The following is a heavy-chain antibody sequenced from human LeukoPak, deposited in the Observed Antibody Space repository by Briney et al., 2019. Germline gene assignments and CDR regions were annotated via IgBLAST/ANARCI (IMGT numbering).Heavy chain of an antibody. V-gene: IGHV3-66*01. CDR1: GFTVSSNY. D-gene: IGHD3-22*01. CDR2: IYSGGNT. CDR3: ARAPLSPYHYDPQRPKGYFDY. Sequence: PTGGSLRLSCAASGFTVSSNYMNWVRQAPGKGLEWVSVIYSGGNTYHADSVKGRFTISRDSSKNTVYLQMNSLRAEDTAVYYCARAPLSPYHYDPQRPKGYFDYWGQGTLVTVSS. J-gene: IGHJ4*02.